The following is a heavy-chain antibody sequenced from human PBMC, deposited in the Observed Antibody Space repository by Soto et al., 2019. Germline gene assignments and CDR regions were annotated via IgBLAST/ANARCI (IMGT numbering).Heavy chain of an antibody. CDR2: INSDGSST. V-gene: IGHV3-74*01. D-gene: IGHD2-2*02. Sequence: GGSLRLSCAASGFTFSSYWMHWVRQAPGKGLVWVSCINSDGSSTSYADSVKGRFTISRDNAKNTLYLQMNSLRAEDTAVYYCARGGWCSSTSCYSDYYYYMDVWGKGTTVTVSS. CDR1: GFTFSSYW. CDR3: ARGGWCSSTSCYSDYYYYMDV. J-gene: IGHJ6*03.